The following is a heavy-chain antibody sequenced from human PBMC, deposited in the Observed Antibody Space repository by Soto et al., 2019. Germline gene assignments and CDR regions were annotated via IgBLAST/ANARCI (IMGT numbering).Heavy chain of an antibody. J-gene: IGHJ4*02. Sequence: PGGSLRLSCAASGFTFSSYSMNWVRQAPGKGLEWVSYINSSSSTIYYADSVKGRFTISRDNAKNSLYLQMNSLRAEDTAVYYCARATKPGIAAPTGSHWGQGTLVTVSS. CDR1: GFTFSSYS. CDR2: INSSSSTI. CDR3: ARATKPGIAAPTGSH. D-gene: IGHD6-13*01. V-gene: IGHV3-48*04.